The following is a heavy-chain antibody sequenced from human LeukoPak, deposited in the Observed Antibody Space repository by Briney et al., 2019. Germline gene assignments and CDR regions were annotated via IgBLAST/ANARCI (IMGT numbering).Heavy chain of an antibody. J-gene: IGHJ4*02. V-gene: IGHV3-23*01. CDR3: AKAWAGSGSQYNYFDY. Sequence: GGSLRLSCAASGFTFSSYAMSWVRQAPGKGLEWVSAISGSGGSTYYADSVKGRFTISRDNSKNTLYLQMNSLRAEDTAVYYCAKAWAGSGSQYNYFDYWGQGTLVTVSS. CDR2: ISGSGGST. D-gene: IGHD3-10*01. CDR1: GFTFSSYA.